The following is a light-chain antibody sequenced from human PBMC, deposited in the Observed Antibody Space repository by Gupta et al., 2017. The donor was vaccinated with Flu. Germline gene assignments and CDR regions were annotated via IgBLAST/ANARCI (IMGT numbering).Light chain of an antibody. Sequence: SVTITCTGTSSDVGGYNYVCCDQQHPGEPRNLMIYEVSKRPAGVPDRFSASKSGNTASLTVSALQDEDDADYYCSSDASSNNWVFGGGTKMTVL. J-gene: IGLJ3*02. CDR1: SSDVGGYNY. CDR2: EVS. V-gene: IGLV2-8*01. CDR3: SSDASSNNWV.